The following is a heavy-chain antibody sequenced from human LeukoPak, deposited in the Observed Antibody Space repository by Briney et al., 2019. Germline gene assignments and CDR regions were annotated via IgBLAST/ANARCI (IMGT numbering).Heavy chain of an antibody. CDR3: ARRSEFGVLYYMDV. Sequence: GGSLRLSCAASGFTFSSYSRNWVRQAPGKGLEWVSYISGSSGTIYYADSVKGRFTISRDNAKNSLYLQMNSLRAEDTAVYYCARRSEFGVLYYMDVWGKGKTVTVSS. D-gene: IGHD3-16*01. CDR1: GFTFSSYS. V-gene: IGHV3-48*01. CDR2: ISGSSGTI. J-gene: IGHJ6*03.